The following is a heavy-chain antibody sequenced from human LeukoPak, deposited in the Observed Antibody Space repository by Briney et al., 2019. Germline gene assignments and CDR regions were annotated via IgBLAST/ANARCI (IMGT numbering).Heavy chain of an antibody. CDR2: IYTSGST. J-gene: IGHJ4*02. CDR1: GGSISSGNYY. CDR3: ARADGYNAFDY. Sequence: SETLSLTCTVSGGSISSGNYYWSWIRQPAGKGLEWIGRIYTSGSTNYNPSLKSRVTISVDTSKNQFSLKLSSVTAADTAVYYCARADGYNAFDYWGQGTLVTVSS. D-gene: IGHD5-24*01. V-gene: IGHV4-61*02.